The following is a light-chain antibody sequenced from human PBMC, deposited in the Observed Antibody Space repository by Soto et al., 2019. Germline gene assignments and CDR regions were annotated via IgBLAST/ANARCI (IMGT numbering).Light chain of an antibody. CDR2: GTF. Sequence: IVLTQSPGTLSLSPGERATLSCRASQTVTSTFLSWYQQRPGQAPRLLLYGTFNRAAGIPDRFIGGGSETDFTLTISRLEPEESAVYYCQNFGDSRLTFGGGTKV. CDR1: QTVTSTF. CDR3: QNFGDSRLT. J-gene: IGKJ4*01. V-gene: IGKV3-20*01.